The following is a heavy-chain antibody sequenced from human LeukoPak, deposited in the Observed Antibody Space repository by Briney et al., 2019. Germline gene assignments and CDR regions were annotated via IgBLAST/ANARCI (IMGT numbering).Heavy chain of an antibody. V-gene: IGHV4-59*01. CDR1: GGSISSYY. CDR3: ATDRGYGYFDY. Sequence: SETLSLTCTVSGGSISSYYWSWIRQPPGKGLEWIGYIYYSGSTKYNPSLKSRVSISIDTSKNQFSLKLTSVTAADTAVYCCATDRGYGYFDYWGQGTLVTVSS. D-gene: IGHD5-18*01. J-gene: IGHJ4*02. CDR2: IYYSGST.